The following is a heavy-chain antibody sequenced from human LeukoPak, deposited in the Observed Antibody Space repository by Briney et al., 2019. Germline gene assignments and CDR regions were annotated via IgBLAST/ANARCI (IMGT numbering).Heavy chain of an antibody. V-gene: IGHV1-2*02. CDR3: ARSFVGVLVAPDY. CDR1: GYTFTAYY. J-gene: IGHJ4*02. Sequence: GASARVSCKASGYTFTAYYMHWVRQAPGQGLEWMGWINPNSGGTNYAQKFQGRVTMTRDTSISTAYMELSRLRSDDTAVYYCARSFVGVLVAPDYWGQGTLVTVSS. CDR2: INPNSGGT. D-gene: IGHD3-16*01.